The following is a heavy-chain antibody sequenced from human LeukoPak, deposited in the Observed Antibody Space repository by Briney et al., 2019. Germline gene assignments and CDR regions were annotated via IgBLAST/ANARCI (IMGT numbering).Heavy chain of an antibody. V-gene: IGHV3-48*01. D-gene: IGHD3-10*02. Sequence: GGSLRLSCVPSGLTFRGYDMFWVRQAPGKGLEWVSYIRSSANRTHYADSVKGRFTISRDNAKNSLYLQMNSLRVDDTAVYYCGRCLWPVVRGEYPWGQGNLVTVSS. CDR2: IRSSANRT. CDR3: GRCLWPVVRGEYP. J-gene: IGHJ5*02. CDR1: GLTFRGYD.